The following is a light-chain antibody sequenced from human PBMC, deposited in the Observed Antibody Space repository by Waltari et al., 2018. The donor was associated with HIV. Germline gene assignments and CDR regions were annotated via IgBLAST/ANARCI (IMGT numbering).Light chain of an antibody. CDR2: LGS. V-gene: IGKV2-28*01. J-gene: IGKJ4*01. CDR1: QSRLHSDGHNQ. Sequence: DIVMTQSPLSLSVTPGEPASFSSRSSQSRLHSDGHNQLDWYLQKPGQSPQRLIYLGSYPASGVPDRFGGSGSGTYFTLKISRVEGEDVGVYYCMQGLQNPLTFGGGTKLEIK. CDR3: MQGLQNPLT.